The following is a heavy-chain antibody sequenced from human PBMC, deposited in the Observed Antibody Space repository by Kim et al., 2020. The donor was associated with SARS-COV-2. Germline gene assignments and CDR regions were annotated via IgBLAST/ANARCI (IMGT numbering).Heavy chain of an antibody. J-gene: IGHJ5*01. Sequence: GGSLRLSCTGSGFSFSDAWVTWVRQAPGKGLEWVGRIKNKAGGETTDYATPVKGRFTISRDDSKNTVYLQMDSLKTEDTAVYYCTTNWNFDSWGQGTLVTVSS. CDR1: GFSFSDAW. CDR3: TTNWNFDS. D-gene: IGHD1-1*01. CDR2: IKNKAGGETT. V-gene: IGHV3-15*01.